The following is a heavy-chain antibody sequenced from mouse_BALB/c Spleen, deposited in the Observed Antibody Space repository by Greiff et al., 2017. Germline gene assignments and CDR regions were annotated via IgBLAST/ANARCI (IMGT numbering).Heavy chain of an antibody. V-gene: IGHV5-12-1*01. CDR2: ISSGGGST. CDR1: GFAFSSYD. CDR3: ARQRAWFAY. J-gene: IGHJ3*01. Sequence: EVKVEESGGGLVKPGGSLKLSCAASGFAFSSYDMSWVRQTPEKRLEWVAYISSGGGSTYYPDTVKGRFTISRDNAKNTLYLQMSSLKSEDTAMYYCARQRAWFAYWGQGTLVTVSA.